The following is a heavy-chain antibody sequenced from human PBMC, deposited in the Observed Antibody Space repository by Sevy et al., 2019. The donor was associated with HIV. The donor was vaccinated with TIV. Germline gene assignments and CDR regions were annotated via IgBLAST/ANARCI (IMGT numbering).Heavy chain of an antibody. Sequence: ASVKVSCKASGYTFTSYGISWVRQAPGQGLEWMGWISAYNGNTNYAQKLQGRVTMTTDTSTSIAYMELRSLGSDDTAVYYCARSPRFIYDFWSGYYTGYYYYGMDVWGQGTTVTVSS. CDR1: GYTFTSYG. V-gene: IGHV1-18*01. CDR2: ISAYNGNT. D-gene: IGHD3-3*01. CDR3: ARSPRFIYDFWSGYYTGYYYYGMDV. J-gene: IGHJ6*02.